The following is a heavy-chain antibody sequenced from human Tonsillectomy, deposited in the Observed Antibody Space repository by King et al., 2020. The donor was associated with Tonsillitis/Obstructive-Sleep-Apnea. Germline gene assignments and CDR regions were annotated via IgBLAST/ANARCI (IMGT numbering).Heavy chain of an antibody. CDR2: ISWDGGST. Sequence: VQLVESGGVVVQPGGSLRLSCAASGFTFDDYTMHWVRQAPGKGLEWVSLISWDGGSTYYADSVKGRFTISRDNSKNSLYLQMNSLGTEDTALYYCAKVMITMIVVGGFDYWGQGTLVTVSS. D-gene: IGHD3-22*01. J-gene: IGHJ4*02. CDR3: AKVMITMIVVGGFDY. V-gene: IGHV3-43*01. CDR1: GFTFDDYT.